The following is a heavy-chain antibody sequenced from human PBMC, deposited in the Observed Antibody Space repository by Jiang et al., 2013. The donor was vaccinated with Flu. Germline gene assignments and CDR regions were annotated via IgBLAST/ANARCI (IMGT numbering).Heavy chain of an antibody. CDR1: GYTFSGFY. Sequence: GAEVKKPGASVKVSCKASGYTFSGFYIHWVRQAPGQGLEWMGWINPDSGGTSYAQKFQDWVTMTRDTSINTAYMELSRLRSDDTAVYYCARVQTGTGAFDIWGQGTMVTVSS. V-gene: IGHV1-2*04. J-gene: IGHJ3*02. CDR3: ARVQTGTGAFDI. D-gene: IGHD1-1*01. CDR2: INPDSGGT.